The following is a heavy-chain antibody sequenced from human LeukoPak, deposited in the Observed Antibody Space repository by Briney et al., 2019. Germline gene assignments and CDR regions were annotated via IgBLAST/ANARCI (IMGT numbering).Heavy chain of an antibody. CDR1: GYTFTSYY. J-gene: IGHJ4*02. V-gene: IGHV1-46*01. CDR2: INPSGGST. Sequence: ASVKVSCKASGYTFTSYYMHWVRQAPGQGLEWMGIINPSGGSTSYAQKFQGRVTMTRDTSTSTVYMELSSLRSKDTAVYYCARGTSGYYDSSGYWPYYFDYWGQGTLVTVSS. D-gene: IGHD3-22*01. CDR3: ARGTSGYYDSSGYWPYYFDY.